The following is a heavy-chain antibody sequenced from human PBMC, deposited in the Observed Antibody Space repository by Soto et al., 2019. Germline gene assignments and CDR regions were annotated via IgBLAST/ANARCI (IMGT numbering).Heavy chain of an antibody. CDR1: GDSISSYY. D-gene: IGHD6-19*01. Sequence: QAQLQESGPGLVKPSETLSLNCTVSGDSISSYYWSWIRQSPGKGLEWIGYIYYSGSTNYNPSLKSRVTISVDTSKNQFYLKLSSVTAADTAVYYCARGSSGWPPRLDYWGQGTLVTVSS. V-gene: IGHV4-59*01. CDR2: IYYSGST. J-gene: IGHJ4*02. CDR3: ARGSSGWPPRLDY.